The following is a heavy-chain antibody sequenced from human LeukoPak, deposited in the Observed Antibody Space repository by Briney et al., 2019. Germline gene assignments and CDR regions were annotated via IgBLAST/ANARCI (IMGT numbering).Heavy chain of an antibody. CDR1: GGSISSYY. CDR3: ARATYNVYYYYYGMDV. J-gene: IGHJ6*04. CDR2: IYYSGST. V-gene: IGHV4-59*01. Sequence: PSETLSLTCTVSGGSISSYYWSWIQQPPGKGLEWIGYIYYSGSTNYNPSLRSRVTISVDTSKNQFSLKLSSVTAADTAVYYCARATYNVYYYYYGMDVWGKGTTVTVSS. D-gene: IGHD5-24*01.